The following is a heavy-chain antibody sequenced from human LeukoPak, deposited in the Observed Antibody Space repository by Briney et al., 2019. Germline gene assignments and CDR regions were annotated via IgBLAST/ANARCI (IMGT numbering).Heavy chain of an antibody. CDR2: INHNGNVN. D-gene: IGHD3-16*01. CDR3: ARGGGLDV. Sequence: GGSLRLSCAASGFTFSSYWMNWARQAPGKGLEWVASINHNGNVNYYVDSVKGRFTISRDNAKNSLYLQMSNLRAEDMAVYFCARGGGLDVWGQGATVTVSS. CDR1: GFTFSSYW. J-gene: IGHJ6*02. V-gene: IGHV3-7*03.